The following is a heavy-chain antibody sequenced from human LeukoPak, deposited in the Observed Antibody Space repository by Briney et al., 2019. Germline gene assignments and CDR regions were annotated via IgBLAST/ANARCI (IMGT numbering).Heavy chain of an antibody. D-gene: IGHD6-13*01. CDR3: ARMKLGSSWTTFLDY. V-gene: IGHV4-39*01. J-gene: IGHJ4*02. CDR2: IYYSGST. CDR1: GGSISSSSYY. Sequence: SETLSLTCTVSGGSISSSSYYWGWIRQPPGKGLEWIGSIYYSGSTYYNPSLKGRVTISVDTSKNQFSLKLSSVTAADTAVYYCARMKLGSSWTTFLDYWGQGTLVTVSS.